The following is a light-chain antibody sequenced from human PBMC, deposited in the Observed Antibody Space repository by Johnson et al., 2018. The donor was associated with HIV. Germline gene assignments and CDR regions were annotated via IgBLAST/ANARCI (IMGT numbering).Light chain of an antibody. CDR3: GTWDSSLSAYV. V-gene: IGLV1-51*01. J-gene: IGLJ1*01. CDR1: SSNIGNNY. Sequence: QSVLTQPPSVSAAPGQKVTISCSGSSSNIGNNYVSWYQQLPGTAPKLLIYDNNKRPSGIPDRFSGSKSGTSATLAITGLQTGDEAEYYCGTWDSSLSAYVFGTGTKVTVL. CDR2: DNN.